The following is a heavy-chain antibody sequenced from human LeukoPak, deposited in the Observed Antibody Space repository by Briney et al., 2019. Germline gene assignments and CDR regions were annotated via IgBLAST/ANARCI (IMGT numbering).Heavy chain of an antibody. Sequence: PSETLSLTCTVSGGSISSGGYYWSWIRQPPGKGLEWIGYIYYSGSTYYNPSLKSRLTISVDTSKNQFSLKLSSVTAADTAVYYCARDLEFGGYYYGSGSRNWYFDLWGRGTLVTVSS. CDR1: GGSISSGGYY. CDR2: IYYSGST. D-gene: IGHD3-10*01. CDR3: ARDLEFGGYYYGSGSRNWYFDL. V-gene: IGHV4-30-4*08. J-gene: IGHJ2*01.